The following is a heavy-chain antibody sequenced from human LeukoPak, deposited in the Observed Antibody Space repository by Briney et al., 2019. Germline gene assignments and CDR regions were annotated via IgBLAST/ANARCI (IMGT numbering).Heavy chain of an antibody. CDR3: AGSNVLLWFGSWGDY. D-gene: IGHD3-10*01. CDR1: GYTFTSYG. CDR2: ISAYNGNT. J-gene: IGHJ4*02. V-gene: IGHV1-18*04. Sequence: ASVKVSCKASGYTFTSYGISWVRQAPGQGLEWMGWISAYNGNTNYAQKLQGRVTMTTDTSTSTAYMELRSLRSDDTAVYYCAGSNVLLWFGSWGDYWGQGTLVTVSS.